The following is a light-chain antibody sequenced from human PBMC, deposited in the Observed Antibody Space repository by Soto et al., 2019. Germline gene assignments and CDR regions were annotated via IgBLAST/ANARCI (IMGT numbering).Light chain of an antibody. CDR1: QSISNW. CDR3: QQANSYPWR. V-gene: IGKV1-5*01. CDR2: DAS. J-gene: IGKJ1*01. Sequence: IQRTMFPSTLSASVGDRVTITCRASQSISNWLAWYQQRPGQAPKLLIYDASSLESGVPSTFSGSASGTEFTLTISSLQPDDFAPYYCQQANSYPWRFGQGTKVDI.